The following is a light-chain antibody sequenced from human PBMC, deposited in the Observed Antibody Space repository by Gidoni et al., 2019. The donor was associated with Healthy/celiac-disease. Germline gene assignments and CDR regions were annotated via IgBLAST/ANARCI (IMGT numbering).Light chain of an antibody. CDR3: QQYSNWPPFT. CDR1: ETIDYK. CDR2: GAS. V-gene: IGKV3-15*01. J-gene: IGKJ4*01. Sequence: ETVLTQSPVTLSVSSGERAALSCRASETIDYKLAWYQQKPGQAPRRLIYGASIRATGVPDRFRGSGSGTEFTLTISSLQSEDFAFYYCQQYSNWPPFTFGGGTKVEMK.